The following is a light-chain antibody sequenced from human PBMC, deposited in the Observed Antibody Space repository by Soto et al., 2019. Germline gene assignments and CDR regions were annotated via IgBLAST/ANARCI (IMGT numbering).Light chain of an antibody. Sequence: ELVLPQSPGTLSLSPEERVTLSCSASQNIHNHMSWFLQKPGQTPRLLIYDAIIRAPDVPARFSGSGSGTDFTLTISSLEPEDFAVYYCQQRSNWPRITFGQGTRLEIK. CDR2: DAI. J-gene: IGKJ5*01. CDR1: QNIHNH. V-gene: IGKV3-11*01. CDR3: QQRSNWPRIT.